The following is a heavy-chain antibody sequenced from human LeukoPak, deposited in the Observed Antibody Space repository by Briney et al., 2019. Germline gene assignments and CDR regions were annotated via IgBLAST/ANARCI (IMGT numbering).Heavy chain of an antibody. CDR1: GGSISSYY. CDR2: IYTSGST. CDR3: ARDPDGYKFFDY. D-gene: IGHD5-24*01. V-gene: IGHV4-4*07. J-gene: IGHJ4*02. Sequence: SETLSLTCTVSGGSISSYYWSWIRQPAGKGLEWIGRIYTSGSTNYSPSLRSRVTMSADTSKNQFSLKLIPLTAADTAVYYCARDPDGYKFFDYWGRGSPVTVSS.